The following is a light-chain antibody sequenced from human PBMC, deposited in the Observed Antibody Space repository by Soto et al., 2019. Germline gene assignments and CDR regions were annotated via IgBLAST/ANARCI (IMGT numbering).Light chain of an antibody. CDR2: DAS. J-gene: IGKJ3*01. CDR3: QQYGNSPIFI. V-gene: IGKV3-20*01. Sequence: IVLTQSPGTLSLSPGERATLSCRTSQSVRSNFLAWYQQKPGQAPRRLIYDASSRATGIPDRFSGSGSGTDFTLTISRLEPDDCAVYYCQQYGNSPIFIFGPGTKVDIK. CDR1: QSVRSNF.